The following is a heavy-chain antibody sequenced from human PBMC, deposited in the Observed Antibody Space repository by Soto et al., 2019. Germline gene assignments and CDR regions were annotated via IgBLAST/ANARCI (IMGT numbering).Heavy chain of an antibody. D-gene: IGHD3-9*01. J-gene: IGHJ6*02. CDR3: ARQVHLRYFDWLYSYGMDV. Sequence: ASETLSLTCAVYGGSFSGYYWSWIRQPPGKGLEWIGEINHSGSTNYNPSLKSRVTISVDTSKNQFSLKLSSVTAADTAVYYCARQVHLRYFDWLYSYGMDVWGQGTTVTVSS. CDR2: INHSGST. CDR1: GGSFSGYY. V-gene: IGHV4-34*01.